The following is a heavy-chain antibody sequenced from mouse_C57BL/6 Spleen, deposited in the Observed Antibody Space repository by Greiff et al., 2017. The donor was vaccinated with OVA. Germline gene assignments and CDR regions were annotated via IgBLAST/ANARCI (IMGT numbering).Heavy chain of an antibody. CDR3: ARRYGNYGYFDV. J-gene: IGHJ1*03. Sequence: EVKLMESGPGLVKPSQSLSLTCSVTGYSITSGYYWNWIRQFPGNKLEWMGYISYDGSNNYNPSLKNRISITRDTSKNQFFLKLNSVTTEDTATYYCARRYGNYGYFDVWGTGTTVTVSS. CDR2: ISYDGSN. CDR1: GYSITSGYY. V-gene: IGHV3-6*01. D-gene: IGHD2-1*01.